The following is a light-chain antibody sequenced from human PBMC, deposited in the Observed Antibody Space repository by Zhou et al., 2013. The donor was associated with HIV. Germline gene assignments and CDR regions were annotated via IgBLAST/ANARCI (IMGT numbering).Light chain of an antibody. V-gene: IGKV3D-20*02. CDR2: DAS. CDR3: QQRFNWLS. CDR1: QSVDNKY. Sequence: EILLTQSPGTLSLSPGERATLSCRASQSVDNKYLAWYQQKPGQAPRLLIYDASSRATGIPARFGGTGSGTDFTLTISSLEPEDFAIYYCQQRFNWLSFGGGTKLEI. J-gene: IGKJ4*01.